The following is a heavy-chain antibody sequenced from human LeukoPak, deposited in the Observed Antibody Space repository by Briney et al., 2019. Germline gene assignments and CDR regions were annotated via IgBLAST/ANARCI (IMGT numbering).Heavy chain of an antibody. CDR1: GYTFTSYG. V-gene: IGHV1-8*02. CDR2: MNPNSGNT. CDR3: ARAQMVRGVTRYYFDY. Sequence: GASVKVSCKASGYTFTSYGISWVRQATGQGLEWMGWMNPNSGNTGYAQKFQGRVTMTRNTSISTAYMELSSLRSEDTAVYYCARAQMVRGVTRYYFDYWGQGPLVTVSS. D-gene: IGHD3-10*01. J-gene: IGHJ4*02.